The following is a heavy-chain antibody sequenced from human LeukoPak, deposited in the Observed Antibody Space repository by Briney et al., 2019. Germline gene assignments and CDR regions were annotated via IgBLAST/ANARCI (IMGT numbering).Heavy chain of an antibody. CDR1: GYTFTGYY. CDR3: ARAPSADYLMDV. J-gene: IGHJ6*03. Sequence: ASVKASCKASGYTFTGYYMHWVRQAPGQGLEWMGRINPNSGGTNYAQKFQGRVTITTDESTSTAYMELSSLRSEDTAVYYCARAPSADYLMDVWGKGTTVTVSS. CDR2: INPNSGGT. V-gene: IGHV1-2*06.